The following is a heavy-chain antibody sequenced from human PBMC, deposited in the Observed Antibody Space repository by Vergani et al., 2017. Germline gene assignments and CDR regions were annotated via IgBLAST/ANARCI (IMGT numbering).Heavy chain of an antibody. Sequence: QVQLVESGGGVVQPGRSLRLSCAASGFTFSSYGMHWVRQAPGKGLEWVAVIWYDGSNKYYADSVKGRFTISRDNSKNTLYLQMNSLRAEDTAVYYCAKPVAGEENDYWGQGTLVTVSS. D-gene: IGHD6-19*01. CDR1: GFTFSSYG. CDR2: IWYDGSNK. CDR3: AKPVAGEENDY. J-gene: IGHJ4*02. V-gene: IGHV3-30*18.